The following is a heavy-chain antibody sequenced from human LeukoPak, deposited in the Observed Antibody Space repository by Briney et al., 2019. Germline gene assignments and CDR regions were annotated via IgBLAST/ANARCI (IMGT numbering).Heavy chain of an antibody. J-gene: IGHJ5*02. CDR2: NYNRGAT. CDR3: AREKASAGPHFEH. D-gene: IGHD6-13*01. CDR1: GGSISSYH. V-gene: IGHV4-59*01. Sequence: PSDTLSLTCSVSGGSISSYHWSWIRQPPGKGQEWIGYNYNRGATNYNPSLKSRVTTSVDRSKNQFSLSLTSVTAADTAFYYCAREKASAGPHFEHWGRGILVTVSS.